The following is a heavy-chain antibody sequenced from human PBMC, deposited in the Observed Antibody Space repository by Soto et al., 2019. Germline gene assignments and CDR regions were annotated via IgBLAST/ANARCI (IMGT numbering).Heavy chain of an antibody. CDR1: GGTFSGYT. J-gene: IGHJ1*01. CDR2: IIPILGIA. Sequence: QVQLVQSGAEVKKPGSSVKVSCKASGGTFSGYTISWVRQAPGQGLEWMGRIIPILGIANYAQKFQGRVTITADKSTSTAYMELSCLRSEDTAVYYCARMGSSRLYGGDFQHWGQGTLVTVSS. V-gene: IGHV1-69*02. D-gene: IGHD6-13*01. CDR3: ARMGSSRLYGGDFQH.